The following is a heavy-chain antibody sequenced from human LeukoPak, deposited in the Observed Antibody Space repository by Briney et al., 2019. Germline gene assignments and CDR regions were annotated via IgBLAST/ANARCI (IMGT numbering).Heavy chain of an antibody. D-gene: IGHD6-19*01. CDR1: GGSISSSNW. Sequence: KTSETLSLTCAVSGGSISSSNWWSWVRQPPGKGLEWIGEIYHSGSTNYNPSLKSRVTISVDKSKNQFSLKLSSVTAADTAVYYCARGGWYEDNWFDPWGQGTLVTVSS. CDR3: ARGGWYEDNWFDP. J-gene: IGHJ5*02. CDR2: IYHSGST. V-gene: IGHV4-4*02.